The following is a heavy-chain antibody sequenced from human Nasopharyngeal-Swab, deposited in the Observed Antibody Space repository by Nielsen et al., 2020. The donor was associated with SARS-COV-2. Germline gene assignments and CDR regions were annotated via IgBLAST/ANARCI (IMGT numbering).Heavy chain of an antibody. CDR3: ARDTSVDIVLLYYGMDV. D-gene: IGHD5-12*01. CDR1: GFTFSTYS. Sequence: GESLKISCAASGFTFSTYSMNWVRQAPGKGLEWISYISGSGTIYYTDSVKGRFTISRDNAKNSLYLQMNSLRAEDTAVYYCARDTSVDIVLLYYGMDVWGQGTTVTVSS. J-gene: IGHJ6*02. CDR2: ISGSGTI. V-gene: IGHV3-48*01.